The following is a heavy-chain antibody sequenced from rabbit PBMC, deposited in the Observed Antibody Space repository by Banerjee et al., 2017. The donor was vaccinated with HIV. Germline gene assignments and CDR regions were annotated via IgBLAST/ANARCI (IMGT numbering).Heavy chain of an antibody. CDR3: ARDYAGYGYARDL. J-gene: IGHJ3*01. V-gene: IGHV1S45*01. D-gene: IGHD6-1*01. CDR1: SFSSSYW. CDR2: IYAGSSGST. Sequence: SFSSSYWICWVRQAPGKGLEWIACIYAGSSGSTYYASWAKGRFTISKTSSTTVDLKMTSLTAADTATYFCARDYAGYGYARDLWGQGTLVTVS.